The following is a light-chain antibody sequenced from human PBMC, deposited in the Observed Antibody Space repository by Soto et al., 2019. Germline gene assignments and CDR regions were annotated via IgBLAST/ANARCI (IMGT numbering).Light chain of an antibody. CDR3: SSYTISNTVI. V-gene: IGLV2-14*03. CDR1: SSDVGGYNI. J-gene: IGLJ2*01. Sequence: QSALSQPASVSGSPGQSITISCTGTSSDVGGYNIVSWYQQHPGKAPKLMIYGVGNRPSGISNRFSASKSGNTASLTISGLQADEEADYYCSSYTISNTVIFGGGTKLTVL. CDR2: GVG.